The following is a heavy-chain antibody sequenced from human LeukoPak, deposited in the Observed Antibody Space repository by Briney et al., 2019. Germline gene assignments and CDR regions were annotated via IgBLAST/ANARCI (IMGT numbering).Heavy chain of an antibody. CDR3: ARRGLTPEPAGVHGFRIDSDY. CDR1: GYRFNSYC. V-gene: IGHV5-51*01. Sequence: GESLKISCRGSGYRFNSYCIGWVRQKPGKGLEWMGIIYPGDSDSRYGPSFLGQVSISVDNSIDTAYLQWSSLEASDSGTYYCARRGLTPEPAGVHGFRIDSDYCGQGSVVTVSS. D-gene: IGHD5/OR15-5a*01. J-gene: IGHJ4*02. CDR2: IYPGDSDS.